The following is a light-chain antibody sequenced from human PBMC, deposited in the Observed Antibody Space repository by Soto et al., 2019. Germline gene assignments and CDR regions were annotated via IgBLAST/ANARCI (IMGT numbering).Light chain of an antibody. J-gene: IGKJ2*01. CDR2: ASS. CDR3: QQSYSTPYT. CDR1: QSISNS. V-gene: IGKV1-39*01. Sequence: DIQMTQSPSSLSASVGDRVTITCRASQSISNSLNWYQQKPGKAPKLLIYASSSLQGGVPSRFSGSGSGTDLTLTISSLQPEDFATYYCQQSYSTPYTIGQGTKVE.